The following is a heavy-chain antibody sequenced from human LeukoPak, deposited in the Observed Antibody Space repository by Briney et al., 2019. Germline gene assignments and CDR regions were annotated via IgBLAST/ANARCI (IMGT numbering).Heavy chain of an antibody. CDR2: IYYSGYT. CDR3: ARTTMVRGTYYMDV. J-gene: IGHJ6*03. CDR1: GGSISSYY. D-gene: IGHD3-10*01. V-gene: IGHV4-59*01. Sequence: ASETLSLTCTVSGGSISSYYWSWIRQPPGKGLEWIGCIYYSGYTNYKSSLKSRVTISVDTSKNQFSLKLSSVTAADTAVYYCARTTMVRGTYYMDVWGKGTTVTVSS.